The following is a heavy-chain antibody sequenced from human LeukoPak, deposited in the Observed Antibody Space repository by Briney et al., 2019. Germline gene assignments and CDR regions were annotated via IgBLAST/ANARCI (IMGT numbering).Heavy chain of an antibody. CDR1: GGTFSSYA. CDR2: IIPILGIA. Sequence: ASVKVSCKASGGTFSSYAISWVRQAPGQGLEWMGRIIPILGIANYAQKFQGRVTITADKSTSTAYMELSSLRSEDTAVYYCARVGGYDYGDYWFDYWGQGTLVTVSS. J-gene: IGHJ4*02. V-gene: IGHV1-69*04. CDR3: ARVGGYDYGDYWFDY. D-gene: IGHD4-17*01.